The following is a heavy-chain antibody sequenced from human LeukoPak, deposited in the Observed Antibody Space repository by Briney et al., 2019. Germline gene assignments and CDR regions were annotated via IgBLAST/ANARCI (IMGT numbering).Heavy chain of an antibody. D-gene: IGHD1-26*01. CDR1: GYTFTGYY. Sequence: ASVKVSCKASGYTFTGYYMHWVRQAPGQELEWMGWIYPNNGGTNYARNFQGRVTMTRDTSMSTAYMELSSLRSDDTAVYYCARFSGSSNFDYWGQGTLVTVSS. CDR2: IYPNNGGT. J-gene: IGHJ4*02. V-gene: IGHV1-2*02. CDR3: ARFSGSSNFDY.